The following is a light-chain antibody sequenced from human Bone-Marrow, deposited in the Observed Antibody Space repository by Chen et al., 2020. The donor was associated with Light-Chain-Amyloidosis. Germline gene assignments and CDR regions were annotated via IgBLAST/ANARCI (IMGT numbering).Light chain of an antibody. J-gene: IGLJ3*02. CDR1: NIGSTS. V-gene: IGLV3-21*02. CDR3: PVWDMSSDRPV. Sequence: SYVLTQPSSVSVAPGQTATIACGGNNIGSTSVHWYQQTPGQAPLLLVYDDSVRPSGIPERLSGSNSGNTATLTISRVEAGDEADYYCPVWDMSSDRPVFGEGTKLTVL. CDR2: DDS.